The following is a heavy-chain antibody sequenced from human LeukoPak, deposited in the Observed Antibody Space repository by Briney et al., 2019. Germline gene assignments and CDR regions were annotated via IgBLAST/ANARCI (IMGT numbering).Heavy chain of an antibody. D-gene: IGHD3-22*01. CDR1: GGSISSGDYY. Sequence: SETLSLTCTVSGGSISSGDYYWSWIRQPPEKGLEWIGYIYYSGSTYYNPSLKSRVTISVDTSKNQFSLKLSSVTAADTAVYYCAREGYDSSGYYSRSVDYWGQGTLVTVSS. CDR2: IYYSGST. J-gene: IGHJ4*02. V-gene: IGHV4-30-4*01. CDR3: AREGYDSSGYYSRSVDY.